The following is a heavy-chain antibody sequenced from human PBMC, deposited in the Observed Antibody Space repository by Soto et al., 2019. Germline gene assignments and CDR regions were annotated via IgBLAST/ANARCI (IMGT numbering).Heavy chain of an antibody. CDR3: ASLPPYAVTNYYYYYMDV. Sequence: PGESLKISCKGSGYSFTSYWISWVRQMPGKGLEWMGRIDPSDSYTNYSPSFQGHVTISADKSISTAYLQWSSLKASDTAMYYCASLPPYAVTNYYYYYMDVWGKGTTVPVSS. CDR2: IDPSDSYT. CDR1: GYSFTSYW. V-gene: IGHV5-10-1*01. J-gene: IGHJ6*03. D-gene: IGHD4-4*01.